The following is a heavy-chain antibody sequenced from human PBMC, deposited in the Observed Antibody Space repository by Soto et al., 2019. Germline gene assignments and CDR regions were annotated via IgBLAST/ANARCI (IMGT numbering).Heavy chain of an antibody. CDR1: GGSISSSNW. V-gene: IGHV4-4*02. J-gene: IGHJ5*02. CDR2: IYHSGST. CDR3: AGLRIAVALFWSRWFDP. Sequence: QVQLQESGPGLVKPSGTLSLTCAVSGGSISSSNWWSWVREPPGKGLEWIGEIYHSGSTNYNPSLKSRVTISVDKSKNQFSLKLSSVTAADTAVYYCAGLRIAVALFWSRWFDPWGQGTLVTVSS. D-gene: IGHD6-19*01.